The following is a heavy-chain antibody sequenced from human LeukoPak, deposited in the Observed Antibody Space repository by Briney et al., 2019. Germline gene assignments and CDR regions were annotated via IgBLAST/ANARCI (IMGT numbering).Heavy chain of an antibody. CDR1: GGSFSGYY. CDR2: INHSGST. Sequence: SETLSLTCAVYGGSFSGYYWSWIRQPPGKGLEWIGEINHSGSTNYNPSLKSRVTISVDTSKNQFSLKLSSVTAADTAVYYCARESTVIDKGIDCWGQGTLVTVSS. CDR3: ARESTVIDKGIDC. D-gene: IGHD4-17*01. V-gene: IGHV4-34*01. J-gene: IGHJ4*02.